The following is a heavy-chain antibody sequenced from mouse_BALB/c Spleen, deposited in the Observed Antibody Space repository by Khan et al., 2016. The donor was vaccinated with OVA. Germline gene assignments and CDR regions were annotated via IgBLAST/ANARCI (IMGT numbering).Heavy chain of an antibody. CDR2: ISTYYGDA. V-gene: IGHV1S137*01. J-gene: IGHJ3*01. CDR3: ARGGGGDRFLY. CDR1: GYTFTDFT. Sequence: VQLLETGTELVRPGVSVKISCKGSGYTFTDFTMHWMKQSHAMSLEWIGVISTYYGDADYNQKFKGKATMTVDKSSNTAYMDLARLTSEDSAIXYFARGGGGDRFLYWGQGTLVTVSA.